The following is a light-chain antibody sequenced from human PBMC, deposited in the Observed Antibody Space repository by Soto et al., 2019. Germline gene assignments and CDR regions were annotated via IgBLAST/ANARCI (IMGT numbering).Light chain of an antibody. CDR2: SVS. V-gene: IGLV2-14*01. CDR1: SSDIGTYDH. CDR3: ISYTVSRSYV. J-gene: IGLJ1*01. Sequence: SALTQPASVSGSPGRSITISCSGTSSDIGTYDHVAWFQQFPGKTPKLVIYSVSDRPSGVSYRFSGSKSGNTASLTISGLQADDEADYYCISYTVSRSYVFGTGTKVTVL.